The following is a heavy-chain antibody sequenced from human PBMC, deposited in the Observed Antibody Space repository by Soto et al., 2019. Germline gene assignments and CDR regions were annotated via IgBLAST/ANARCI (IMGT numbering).Heavy chain of an antibody. Sequence: RASVKVSCKASGFTFTSSAVQWVRQARGQRLEWIGWIVVGSGNTNYAQKFQERVTITRDMSTSTAYMELSSLRSEDTAVYYCAADRGVGYCTNGVCWNNYYYYGMDVWGQGTTVTVSS. CDR3: AADRGVGYCTNGVCWNNYYYYGMDV. J-gene: IGHJ6*02. CDR1: GFTFTSSA. V-gene: IGHV1-58*01. D-gene: IGHD2-8*01. CDR2: IVVGSGNT.